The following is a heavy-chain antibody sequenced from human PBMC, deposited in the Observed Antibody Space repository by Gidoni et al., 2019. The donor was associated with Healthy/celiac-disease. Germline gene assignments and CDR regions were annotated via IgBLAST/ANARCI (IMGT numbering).Heavy chain of an antibody. V-gene: IGHV1-69*01. D-gene: IGHD1-26*01. J-gene: IGHJ4*02. CDR2: IIPIFGTA. CDR3: ARDHHSGSYSDY. Sequence: QVQLVQSGAEVNKPGSSVKVSCKASGGTFSSDAISWVRQAPGQGLEWMGGIIPIFGTANYAQKSQGRVTITADESTSTAYMELSSLRSEDTAVYYCARDHHSGSYSDYWGQGTLVTVSS. CDR1: GGTFSSDA.